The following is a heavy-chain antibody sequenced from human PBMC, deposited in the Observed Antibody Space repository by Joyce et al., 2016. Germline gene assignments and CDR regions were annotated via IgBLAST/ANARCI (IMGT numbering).Heavy chain of an antibody. V-gene: IGHV3-7*01. Sequence: EVQLVESGGGWVQPGGSLRLSCAACGFTFITTWMTWVRQSPGKGPEWVDNIKPDGSEKYYVGSVKGRFTISRDNAKNSLSLLMNSLRVDDTAVYYCATGGGMDVWGQGTTVTVSS. J-gene: IGHJ6*02. CDR1: GFTFITTW. CDR2: IKPDGSEK. CDR3: ATGGGMDV.